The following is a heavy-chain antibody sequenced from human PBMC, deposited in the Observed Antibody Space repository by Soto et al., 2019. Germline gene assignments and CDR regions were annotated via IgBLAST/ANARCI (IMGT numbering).Heavy chain of an antibody. Sequence: QVQLQESGPGLVKPSGTLSLTCAVSGGSISSSNWWSWVRQPPGKGLEWIGEIYHSGSTNYNPSLRSRVTISVDKSKSQCSLMLRSVTAADTAVYYCARDGLQWDYYYGMDVWGQGTTVTVSS. D-gene: IGHD6-19*01. CDR1: GGSISSSNW. J-gene: IGHJ6*02. CDR2: IYHSGST. V-gene: IGHV4-4*02. CDR3: ARDGLQWDYYYGMDV.